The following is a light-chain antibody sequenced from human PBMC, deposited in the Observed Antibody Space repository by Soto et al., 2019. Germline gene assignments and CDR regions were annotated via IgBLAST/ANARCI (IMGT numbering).Light chain of an antibody. CDR1: PDINTY. CDR2: DAS. CDR3: QHRYNWPLT. J-gene: IGKJ4*01. V-gene: IGKV3-11*01. Sequence: EVVLTQSPATLSLSPGDKAILSCRASPDINTYLGWYQQKPGQPPRLLIYDASNRASGIPARFSGSGSGTDFTLTIDTLESEDFAIYYCQHRYNWPLTFGAGTKVDIK.